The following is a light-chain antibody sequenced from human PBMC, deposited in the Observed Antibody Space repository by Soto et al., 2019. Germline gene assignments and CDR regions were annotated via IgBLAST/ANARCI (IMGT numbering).Light chain of an antibody. J-gene: IGKJ5*01. V-gene: IGKV3D-15*01. CDR2: GAL. CDR1: RSVSYN. Sequence: ETVMTQSPATLSVSPGARATLFCRASRSVSYNLAWYQQKPGQDPRLLIYGALTRATGIPARFSGSGSGTDFTLNISSLQSEDFATYYCQQYNNWPLTFGQGTRLEIK. CDR3: QQYNNWPLT.